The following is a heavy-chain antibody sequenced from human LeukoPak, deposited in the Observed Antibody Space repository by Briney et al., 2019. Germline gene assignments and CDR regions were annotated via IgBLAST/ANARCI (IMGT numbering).Heavy chain of an antibody. CDR1: GFTFSSYG. CDR2: ISYDGSNK. J-gene: IGHJ4*02. D-gene: IGHD5-18*01. Sequence: GGSLRLSCAASGFTFSSYGMHWVRQAPGKGLEWVAVISYDGSNKYYADSVKGRFTISRDNSKNTLYLQMNSPRAEDTAVYYCAKPTAWIQLWSHLDYWGQGTLVTVSS. CDR3: AKPTAWIQLWSHLDY. V-gene: IGHV3-30*18.